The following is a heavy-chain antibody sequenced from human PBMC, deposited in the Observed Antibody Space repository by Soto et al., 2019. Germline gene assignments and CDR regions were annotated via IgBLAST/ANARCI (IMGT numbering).Heavy chain of an antibody. CDR3: GALAR. Sequence: QVQLLQSGAEVKKPGASVTDACRSSGYTFIAYDINWVRQATGQGFEWMGFMSPSTGNTGYAQKFLGRVTITRDTSTSTASMELSGLRSEDAAVYYCGALARWGQGTLVNVSS. V-gene: IGHV1-8*01. J-gene: IGHJ4*02. CDR1: GYTFIAYD. CDR2: MSPSTGNT.